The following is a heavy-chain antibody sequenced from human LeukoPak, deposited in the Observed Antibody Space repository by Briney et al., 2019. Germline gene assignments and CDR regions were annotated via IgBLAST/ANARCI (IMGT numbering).Heavy chain of an antibody. CDR2: IIPIFGTA. D-gene: IGHD6-13*01. V-gene: IGHV1-69*05. CDR3: ARDSSSWPYDY. Sequence: ASVKVSCKASGGTFSSYAISWVRQAPGQGLEWMGGIIPIFGTANYAQKFQGRVTMTRDMSTSTVYMELSSLRSEDTAVYYCARDSSSWPYDYWGQGTLVTVSS. J-gene: IGHJ4*02. CDR1: GGTFSSYA.